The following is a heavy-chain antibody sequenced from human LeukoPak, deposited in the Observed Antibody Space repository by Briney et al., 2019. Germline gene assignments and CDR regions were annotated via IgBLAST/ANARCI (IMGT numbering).Heavy chain of an antibody. V-gene: IGHV3-48*01. J-gene: IGHJ4*02. Sequence: GGSLRLSCAASGFTFSSYSMNWVRQAPGKGLEWVSYISSSSSTIYYADSVKGRFTISRGNAKNSLYLQMNSLRAEDTAVYYCARLNPGAAGTETWGQGTLVTVSS. CDR2: ISSSSSTI. CDR3: ARLNPGAAGTET. D-gene: IGHD6-13*01. CDR1: GFTFSSYS.